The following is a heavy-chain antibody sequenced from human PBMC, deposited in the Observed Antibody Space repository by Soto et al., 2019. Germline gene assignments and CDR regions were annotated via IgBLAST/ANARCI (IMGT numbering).Heavy chain of an antibody. CDR1: GGSISSGDYY. CDR2: IYYSGST. D-gene: IGHD2-15*01. Sequence: PSETLSLTCTVSGGSISSGDYYWSWIRQPPGKGLEWIGYIYYSGSTYYNPSLKSRVTISVDTSKNQFSLKLSSVTAADTAVYYCARVYCSGGSCYYVNGMDVWGQGTTVTVSS. CDR3: ARVYCSGGSCYYVNGMDV. V-gene: IGHV4-30-4*01. J-gene: IGHJ6*02.